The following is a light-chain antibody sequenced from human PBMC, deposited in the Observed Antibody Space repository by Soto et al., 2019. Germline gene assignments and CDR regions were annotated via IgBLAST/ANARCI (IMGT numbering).Light chain of an antibody. V-gene: IGKV3-15*01. Sequence: EILMTQSPATLSVSPGXRXTLSCRASQSVSSNLAWYQQKPGQAPRLLIYGASSRATGIPARFSGSGSGTEFTRTLTCLQSEEFVVYDCQHCWTVGQGTKVDIK. CDR1: QSVSSN. J-gene: IGKJ1*01. CDR3: QHCWT. CDR2: GAS.